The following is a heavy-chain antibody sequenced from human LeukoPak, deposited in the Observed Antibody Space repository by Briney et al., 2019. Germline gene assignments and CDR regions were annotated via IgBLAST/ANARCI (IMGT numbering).Heavy chain of an antibody. J-gene: IGHJ6*02. CDR2: ISAYNGNT. CDR3: AREELLRYYDGQRYHYYYGIDV. Sequence: ASVKVSCKASGYTFTSYGISWVRQAPGQGLGWMGWISAYNGNTNYAQKLPGRVTMTTDTSTSTAYIELRSLRSDDTAVYYWAREELLRYYDGQRYHYYYGIDVWGQGTTVTVSS. V-gene: IGHV1-18*01. CDR1: GYTFTSYG. D-gene: IGHD3-9*01.